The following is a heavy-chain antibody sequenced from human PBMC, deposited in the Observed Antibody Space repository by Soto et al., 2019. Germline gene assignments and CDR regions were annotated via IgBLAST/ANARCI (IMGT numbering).Heavy chain of an antibody. D-gene: IGHD1-1*01. J-gene: IGHJ6*04. CDR3: AHYTTDTSSDV. V-gene: IGHV2-5*02. CDR1: GFSLYTGGVG. CDR2: LYWDDTR. Sequence: QITLKESSPTLVKPTQTLTLTCSFSGFSLYTGGVGVGWIRQPPGKALEWLALLYWDDTRRYNPSLKNTFTIAKDTSENHVVRTVTDMGPVDTGTDFCAHYTTDTSSDVRGKGATVTVSS.